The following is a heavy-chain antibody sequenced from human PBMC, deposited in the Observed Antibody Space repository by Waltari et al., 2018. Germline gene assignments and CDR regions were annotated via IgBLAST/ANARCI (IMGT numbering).Heavy chain of an antibody. Sequence: QITLKESGPTLVKPTQTLTLTCTFSGFSFTSTGVAVIWIRQPPTKALEWLALIHWDDEKWSSPSLKNRTTVTKDTSRNQVVLTLTNMDPADTATYYCAGRWFYFDYWGQGALVTVSS. CDR2: IHWDDEK. CDR3: AGRWFYFDY. CDR1: GFSFTSTGVA. D-gene: IGHD3-9*01. J-gene: IGHJ4*02. V-gene: IGHV2-5*02.